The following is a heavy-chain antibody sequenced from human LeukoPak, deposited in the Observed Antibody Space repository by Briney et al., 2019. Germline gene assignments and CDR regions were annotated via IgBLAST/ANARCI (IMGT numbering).Heavy chain of an antibody. D-gene: IGHD5-18*01. CDR2: IYYSGST. V-gene: IGHV4-39*01. CDR1: GGSISSSSYY. Sequence: SETLSLTCTVSGGSISSSSYYWGWIRQPPGKGLEWIGSIYYSGSTYYNPSLKSRVTISVDTSKNQFSLKLSSVSAADTAVYYCARSLRGYSYGYNYWGQGTLVTVSS. CDR3: ARSLRGYSYGYNY. J-gene: IGHJ4*02.